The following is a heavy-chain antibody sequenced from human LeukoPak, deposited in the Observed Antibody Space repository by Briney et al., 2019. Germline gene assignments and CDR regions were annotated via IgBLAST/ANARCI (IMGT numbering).Heavy chain of an antibody. J-gene: IGHJ4*02. D-gene: IGHD1-26*01. CDR3: ARGSIVGATFDYFDY. V-gene: IGHV1-69*01. CDR2: IIPIFGTV. Sequence: GSSVKVSCKASGGIFRSYAINWVRQAPGQGLEWMGGIIPIFGTVNYAQKFQGRVTITADESTSTAYMELSRLRSDDTAVYYCARGSIVGATFDYFDYWGQGTLVTVSS. CDR1: GGIFRSYA.